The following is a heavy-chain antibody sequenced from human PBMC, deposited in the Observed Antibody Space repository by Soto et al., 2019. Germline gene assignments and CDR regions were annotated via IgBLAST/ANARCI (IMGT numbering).Heavy chain of an antibody. CDR3: ARDHSGCSGGSCYPAYGMDV. V-gene: IGHV3-33*01. CDR1: GFTFSSYG. D-gene: IGHD2-15*01. J-gene: IGHJ6*02. CDR2: IWYDGSNK. Sequence: PGGSLRLSCAASGFTFSSYGMHWVRQAPGKGLEWVAVIWYDGSNKYYADSVKGRFTISRDNSKNTLYLQMNSLRAEDTAVYYCARDHSGCSGGSCYPAYGMDVWGQGTTVTVSS.